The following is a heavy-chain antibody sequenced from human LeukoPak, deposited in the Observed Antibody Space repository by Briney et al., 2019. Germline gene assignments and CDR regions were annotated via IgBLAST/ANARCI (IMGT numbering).Heavy chain of an antibody. D-gene: IGHD1-26*01. J-gene: IGHJ4*02. V-gene: IGHV1-69*05. CDR2: IIPIFGTA. CDR3: ARDGIGDQRGRTFDY. CDR1: GGTFSSYA. Sequence: SVKASCKASGGTFSSYAISWVRQAPGQGLEWMGRIIPIFGTANYAQKFQGRVTITTDESTSTAYMELSSLRSEDTAVYYCARDGIGDQRGRTFDYWGQGTLVTVSS.